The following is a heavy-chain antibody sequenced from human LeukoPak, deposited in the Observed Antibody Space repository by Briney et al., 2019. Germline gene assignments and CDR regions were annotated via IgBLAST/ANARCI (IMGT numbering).Heavy chain of an antibody. Sequence: QPGGSLRLSCAASGFTFSSYAMSWVRQAPGKGLEWVSAISGSGGSTYYADSVKDRFTISRDNSKNTLYLQMNSLRAEDTAVYYCAKEANYYGSREGVLYGMDVWGQGTTVTVSS. CDR2: ISGSGGST. CDR3: AKEANYYGSREGVLYGMDV. D-gene: IGHD3-22*01. V-gene: IGHV3-23*01. CDR1: GFTFSSYA. J-gene: IGHJ6*02.